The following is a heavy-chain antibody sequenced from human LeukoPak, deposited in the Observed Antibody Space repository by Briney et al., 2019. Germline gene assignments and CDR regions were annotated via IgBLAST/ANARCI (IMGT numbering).Heavy chain of an antibody. CDR1: GFTFTTYT. D-gene: IGHD2-21*01. CDR3: ARSLIADGAFDI. J-gene: IGHJ3*02. CDR2: ISSSGSYI. V-gene: IGHV3-21*01. Sequence: PGGSLRLSCAASGFTFTTYTMNWVRQAPGKGLEWVSDISSSGSYIDYADSGKGRFTISRDNAKNSLFLQMSSLRVEDTAVYYCARSLIADGAFDIWGQGTMVTVSS.